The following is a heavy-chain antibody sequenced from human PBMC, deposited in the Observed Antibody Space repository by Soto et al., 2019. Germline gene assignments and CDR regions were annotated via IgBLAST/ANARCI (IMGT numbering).Heavy chain of an antibody. CDR1: GFTFSSYA. D-gene: IGHD5-18*01. CDR2: ISGSGGST. CDR3: AKGRNRGYSYGYDGY. J-gene: IGHJ4*02. Sequence: GGSLRLSCAASGFTFSSYAMSWVRQAPGKGLEWVSAISGSGGSTYYADSVKGRFTISRDNSKNTLYLQMNSLRAEDTAVYYCAKGRNRGYSYGYDGYWGQGTLVTVSS. V-gene: IGHV3-23*01.